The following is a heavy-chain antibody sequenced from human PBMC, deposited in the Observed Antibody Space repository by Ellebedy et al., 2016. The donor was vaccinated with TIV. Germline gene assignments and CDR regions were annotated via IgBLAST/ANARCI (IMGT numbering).Heavy chain of an antibody. CDR2: ISSSSSSI. V-gene: IGHV3-48*01. CDR1: GFTFSSYT. Sequence: PGGSLRLSCAASGFTFSSYTMNRVRQAPGKGLKGLSQISSSSSSIYYADSVKGRFTISRNNSKSTLYLEMKSLRVEDTAVYYCAREQYPYYKILTGSFDYWGQGALVTVSS. D-gene: IGHD3-9*01. CDR3: AREQYPYYKILTGSFDY. J-gene: IGHJ4*02.